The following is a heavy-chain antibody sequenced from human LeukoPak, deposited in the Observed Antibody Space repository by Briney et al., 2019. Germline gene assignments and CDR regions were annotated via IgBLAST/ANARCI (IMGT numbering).Heavy chain of an antibody. D-gene: IGHD5-24*01. CDR1: GGSISSSSYY. CDR3: AGDHDGSLDY. Sequence: SETLSLTCTVSGGSISSSSYYWGWIRQPPGKGLEWIGSIYYSGSTYYNPSLKSRVTISVDTSKNQFSLKLSSVTAADTAVYYCAGDHDGSLDYWGQGTLVTVSS. V-gene: IGHV4-39*01. J-gene: IGHJ4*02. CDR2: IYYSGST.